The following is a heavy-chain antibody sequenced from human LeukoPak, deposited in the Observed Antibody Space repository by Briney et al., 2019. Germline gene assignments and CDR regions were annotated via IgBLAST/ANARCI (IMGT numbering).Heavy chain of an antibody. CDR2: IIPIFGTA. J-gene: IGHJ4*02. D-gene: IGHD2-15*01. Sequence: ASVKVSCKASGGTFSSYAISWVRQAPGQGLEWMGGIIPIFGTANYAQEFQGRVTITADKSTSTAYMELSSLRSEDTAVYYCASSKCSGGSCYSGDYWGQGTLVTVSS. CDR1: GGTFSSYA. CDR3: ASSKCSGGSCYSGDY. V-gene: IGHV1-69*06.